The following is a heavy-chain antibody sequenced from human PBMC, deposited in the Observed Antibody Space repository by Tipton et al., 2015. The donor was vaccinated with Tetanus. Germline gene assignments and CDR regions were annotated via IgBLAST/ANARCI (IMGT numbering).Heavy chain of an antibody. V-gene: IGHV4-59*01. CDR3: ARSSSGWGVLDY. CDR1: GGSISTYY. D-gene: IGHD6-19*01. Sequence: TLSLTCTVSGGSISTYYWSWIRQSPGKGLEWIGYIYNGVTTNYNPSLKSRVTISVDTSTNQFSLSLTSVTAAGTAVYYCARSSSGWGVLDYWGQGTLVAVSS. CDR2: IYNGVTT. J-gene: IGHJ4*02.